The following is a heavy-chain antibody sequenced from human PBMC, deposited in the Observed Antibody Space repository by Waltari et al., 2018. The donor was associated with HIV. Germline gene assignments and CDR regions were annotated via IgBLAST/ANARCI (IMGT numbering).Heavy chain of an antibody. CDR1: GGPLSRSEYY. J-gene: IGHJ4*02. D-gene: IGHD3-3*01. Sequence: QLQLQESGPGLVKPSETLSLTCTVSGGPLSRSEYYWGWIRQPPGNGLEWIGNMYYGGSTYYNPSLKSRVTISVDTSKNQFSLKLDSVTAADTAVYFCARQVRGHGFLANLYYFDFWGQGALVTVSS. CDR3: ARQVRGHGFLANLYYFDF. V-gene: IGHV4-39*01. CDR2: MYYGGST.